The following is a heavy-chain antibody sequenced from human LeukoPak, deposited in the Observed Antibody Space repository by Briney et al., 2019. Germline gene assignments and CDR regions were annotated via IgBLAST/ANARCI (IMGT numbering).Heavy chain of an antibody. Sequence: GGSLRLSCAASGFTFSSYSMNWVRQAPGKGLEWVSSISSSSSYIYYADSVKGRFTISRDNAKNTLYLQMNSLRAEDTAVYYCASASSYYYDSSGYFSGDYWGQGTLVTVSS. CDR3: ASASSYYYDSSGYFSGDY. J-gene: IGHJ4*02. V-gene: IGHV3-21*04. CDR1: GFTFSSYS. CDR2: ISSSSSYI. D-gene: IGHD3-22*01.